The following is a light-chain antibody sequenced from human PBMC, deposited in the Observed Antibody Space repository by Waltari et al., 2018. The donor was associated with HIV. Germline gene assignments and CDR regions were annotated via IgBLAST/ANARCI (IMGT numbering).Light chain of an antibody. J-gene: IGKJ5*01. CDR2: WAS. CDR1: QSVLYSSDNKNY. CDR3: QQYYSTPIT. V-gene: IGKV4-1*01. Sequence: DIVMTQSPDSLAVSLGERATINCKSSQSVLYSSDNKNYLVWYQQKPGQPPKLLIYWASTLESGVPDRFSGSGSGTDFTLTISSLQAEDVAVYYCQQYYSTPITFGQGTRLEIK.